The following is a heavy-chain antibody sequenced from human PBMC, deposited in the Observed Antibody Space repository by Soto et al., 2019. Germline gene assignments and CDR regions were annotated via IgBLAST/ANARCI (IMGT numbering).Heavy chain of an antibody. J-gene: IGHJ3*01. CDR2: LYDVDGS. CDR1: GLTVSGKKY. D-gene: IGHD1-1*01. Sequence: PGGSLRHCGAASGLTVSGKKYVAWVRQAPGKGLEWVSALYDVDGSFYSDSVKGRFTTSSDSSKTTVYLQMNDLRPADTAVYYCATWHEREHAYDVWGQGTTVTVSS. V-gene: IGHV3-53*01. CDR3: ATWHEREHAYDV.